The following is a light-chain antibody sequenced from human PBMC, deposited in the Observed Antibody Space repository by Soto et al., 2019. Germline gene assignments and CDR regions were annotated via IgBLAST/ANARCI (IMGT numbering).Light chain of an antibody. CDR3: QQGYTTLWT. Sequence: DIQMTQSPSTLSASVGDSVTVTCRASQPIGTSLHWYQQKPGKAPKVLISAASSLQSGVSSRFSGSGSGTHFALTISNLQPEDFVTYYCQQGYTTLWTFGQGTKVELK. CDR2: AAS. V-gene: IGKV1-39*01. J-gene: IGKJ1*01. CDR1: QPIGTS.